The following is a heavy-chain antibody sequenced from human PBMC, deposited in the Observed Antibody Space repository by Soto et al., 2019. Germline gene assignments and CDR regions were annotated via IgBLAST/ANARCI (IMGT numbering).Heavy chain of an antibody. CDR2: IYYSGST. Sequence: SETLSLTCTVSGGSISSYYWSWIRQPPGKGLEWIGYIYYSGSTNYNPSLKSRVTISVGTSKNQFSLKLSSVTAADTAVYYCARVSYYYDSSGYYDDAFDIWGQGTMVTVSS. CDR1: GGSISSYY. D-gene: IGHD3-22*01. V-gene: IGHV4-59*01. CDR3: ARVSYYYDSSGYYDDAFDI. J-gene: IGHJ3*02.